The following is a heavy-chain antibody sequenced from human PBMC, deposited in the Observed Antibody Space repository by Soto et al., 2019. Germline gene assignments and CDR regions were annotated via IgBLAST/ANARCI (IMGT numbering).Heavy chain of an antibody. CDR3: ARVVVAYIAATEGWYFDL. CDR2: IIPIFGTA. V-gene: IGHV1-69*01. J-gene: IGHJ2*01. CDR1: GGTFSSYA. D-gene: IGHD6-6*01. Sequence: QVQLVQSGAEVKKPGSSVTVSCKASGGTFSSYAISWVRQAPGQGLEWMGGIIPIFGTANYAQKFQGRVTITADESTSTAYMERSSLRSEDTAVYYCARVVVAYIAATEGWYFDLWGRGTLVTVS.